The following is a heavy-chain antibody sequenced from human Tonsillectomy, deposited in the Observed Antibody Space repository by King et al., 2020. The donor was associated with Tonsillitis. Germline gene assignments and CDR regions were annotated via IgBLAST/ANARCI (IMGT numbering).Heavy chain of an antibody. D-gene: IGHD3-9*01. V-gene: IGHV4-30-4*01. Sequence: QLQESGPGLVKPSQTLSLTCTVSGGSISSGDYYWRWIRQPPGKGLEWIGYIYYSGSTYYNPSLKSRVTISVDTSKHQFSLKLSSVTAADTAVYYCASEDYDILTGYYINAFDIWWQGTMVTVSS. CDR2: IYYSGST. CDR3: ASEDYDILTGYYINAFDI. CDR1: GGSISSGDYY. J-gene: IGHJ3*02.